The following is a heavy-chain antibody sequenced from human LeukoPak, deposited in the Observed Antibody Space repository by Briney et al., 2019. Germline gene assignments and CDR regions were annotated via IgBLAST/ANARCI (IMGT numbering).Heavy chain of an antibody. CDR3: ARDNAGIAVAGTGGN. Sequence: GGSLRLSCAASGFTFSSYAMSWVRQAPGKGLEWVSAISGSGGSTYYADSVKGRFTISRDNAKNSLYLQMNSLRAEDTAVYYCARDNAGIAVAGTGGNWGQGTLVTVSS. CDR1: GFTFSSYA. CDR2: ISGSGGST. V-gene: IGHV3-23*01. D-gene: IGHD6-19*01. J-gene: IGHJ4*02.